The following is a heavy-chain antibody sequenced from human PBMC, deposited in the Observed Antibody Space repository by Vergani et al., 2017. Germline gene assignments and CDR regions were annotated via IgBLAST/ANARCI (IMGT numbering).Heavy chain of an antibody. CDR3: ARLANWGWGPYYYYYMDV. D-gene: IGHD7-27*01. Sequence: EVQLVQSGGGLVQPGGSLRLSCAASGFTFSSYEMNWVRQAPGKGLECVSYISSSGSTIYYADSMKGRFIISRDNAKNSLYLQMNSLRAEDTAVYYCARLANWGWGPYYYYYMDVWGKGTTVTVSS. V-gene: IGHV3-48*03. CDR1: GFTFSSYE. J-gene: IGHJ6*03. CDR2: ISSSGSTI.